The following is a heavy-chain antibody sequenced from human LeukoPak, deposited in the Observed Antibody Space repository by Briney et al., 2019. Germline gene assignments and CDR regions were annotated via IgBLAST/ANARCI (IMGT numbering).Heavy chain of an antibody. CDR3: ARDYTDLLDAFDI. Sequence: GGSLRLSCAASGFTFSSYAMHWVRQAPGKGLEWVAVISYDGSNKYYADSVEGRFTISRDNSKNTLYLQMNSLRAEDTAVYYCARDYTDLLDAFDIWGQGTMVTVSS. D-gene: IGHD3-16*01. V-gene: IGHV3-30-3*01. CDR2: ISYDGSNK. J-gene: IGHJ3*02. CDR1: GFTFSSYA.